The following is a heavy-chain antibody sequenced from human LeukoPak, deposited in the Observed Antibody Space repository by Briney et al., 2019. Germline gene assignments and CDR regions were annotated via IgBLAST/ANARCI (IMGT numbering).Heavy chain of an antibody. CDR2: ISFHNGNT. V-gene: IGHV1-18*01. CDR3: ARGSSSSELGY. CDR1: GYTSRTYG. Sequence: ASVKVSCTSSGYTSRTYGISWMRQAPGQGLEWMGWISFHNGNTNYAQKLQGRVTMTTDTSTSTAYMELRSLRSDDTAVYYCARGSSSSELGYWGQGTLVTVSS. D-gene: IGHD6-6*01. J-gene: IGHJ4*02.